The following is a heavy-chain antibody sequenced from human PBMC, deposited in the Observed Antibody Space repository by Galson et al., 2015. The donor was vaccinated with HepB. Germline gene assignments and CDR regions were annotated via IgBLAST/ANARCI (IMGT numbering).Heavy chain of an antibody. CDR3: ARYFPGSSGWPDLRPFDY. CDR2: ISAYNGNT. V-gene: IGHV1-18*01. Sequence: SVKVSCKASGYTFTSYGISWVRQAPGQGLEWMGWISAYNGNTNYAQKLQGRVTMTTDTSTSTAYMELRSLRSDDTAVYYCARYFPGSSGWPDLRPFDYWGQGTLVTVSS. D-gene: IGHD6-19*01. CDR1: GYTFTSYG. J-gene: IGHJ4*02.